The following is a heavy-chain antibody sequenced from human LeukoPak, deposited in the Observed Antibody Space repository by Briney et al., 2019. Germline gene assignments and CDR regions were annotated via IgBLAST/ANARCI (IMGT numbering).Heavy chain of an antibody. J-gene: IGHJ4*02. CDR2: TYYRSGWYN. CDR1: GDSVSINSAA. D-gene: IGHD7-27*01. Sequence: SQTLSLTCAISGDSVSINSAAWGWIRQSPSRGLEWLGRTYYRSGWYNDYALSVKSRITINPDSSKNQVSLRLNSVTPEDTAVYYCSRELAWGPADYWGQGTLVTVSS. V-gene: IGHV6-1*01. CDR3: SRELAWGPADY.